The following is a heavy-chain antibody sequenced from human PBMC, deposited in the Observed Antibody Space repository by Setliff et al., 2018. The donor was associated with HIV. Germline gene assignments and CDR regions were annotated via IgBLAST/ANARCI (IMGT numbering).Heavy chain of an antibody. J-gene: IGHJ6*02. D-gene: IGHD2-2*01. Sequence: GSLRHSCAASGFPFKSSGMHWVRQPPGKGLEWIGEIYHSAYTNYNASLKSRVSMSVDKSKNQFSLKLTSVTAADTAVYYCARGHCSGTNCYGVDYDGMDVWGQGTTVTVSS. CDR3: ARGHCSGTNCYGVDYDGMDV. CDR2: IYHSAYT. V-gene: IGHV4-4*02. CDR1: GFPFKSSGM.